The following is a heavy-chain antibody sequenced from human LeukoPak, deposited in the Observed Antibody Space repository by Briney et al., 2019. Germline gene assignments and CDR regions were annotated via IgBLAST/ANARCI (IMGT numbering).Heavy chain of an antibody. Sequence: SETLSLTCTVSGGSISSYYWSWIRQPPGKGLEWIGYIYYSGSTNYNPSLKSRVTISVDTSKNQFSLKLSSVTAADTAVYYCARATPYDILTGRYDYWGQGTLVTVSS. CDR1: GGSISSYY. CDR2: IYYSGST. CDR3: ARATPYDILTGRYDY. V-gene: IGHV4-59*01. D-gene: IGHD3-9*01. J-gene: IGHJ4*02.